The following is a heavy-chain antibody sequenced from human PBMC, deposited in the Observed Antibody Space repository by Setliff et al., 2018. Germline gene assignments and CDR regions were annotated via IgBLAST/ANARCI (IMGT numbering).Heavy chain of an antibody. Sequence: SETLSLTCTVSGASITTGSYSWSWIRQSAGKGLEWVGRISGSGSATYNPSLKSRVSIFIDASNNQVSLDLSSVTAADSAVYYCARDITREPYTGGFYHFDPWGQGARGTVSS. D-gene: IGHD3-16*01. CDR2: ISGSGSA. CDR1: GASITTGSYS. V-gene: IGHV4-61*02. CDR3: ARDITREPYTGGFYHFDP. J-gene: IGHJ5*02.